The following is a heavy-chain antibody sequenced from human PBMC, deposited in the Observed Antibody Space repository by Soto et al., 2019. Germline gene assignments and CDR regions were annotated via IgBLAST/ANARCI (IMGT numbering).Heavy chain of an antibody. V-gene: IGHV3-30-3*01. CDR2: ISYDGSNK. CDR3: ARDRLRYNWNDFPYYYYGMDV. CDR1: GFTFSSNA. J-gene: IGHJ6*02. Sequence: HVQLVESGGGVVQPGRSLRLSCAASGFTFSSNAVHWVRQAPGKGLEWVAVISYDGSNKYYADSVKGRFTISRDNSKNTLYLQMNSLRAEDTAVYYCARDRLRYNWNDFPYYYYGMDVWGQGTTVTVSS. D-gene: IGHD1-1*01.